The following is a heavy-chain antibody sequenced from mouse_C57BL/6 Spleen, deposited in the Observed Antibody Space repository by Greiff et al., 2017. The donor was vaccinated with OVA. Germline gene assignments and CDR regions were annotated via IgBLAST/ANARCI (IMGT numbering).Heavy chain of an antibody. CDR2: IDPETGGT. CDR1: GYTFTDYE. CDR3: TRGGYYGSSYRY. J-gene: IGHJ2*01. D-gene: IGHD1-1*01. Sequence: QVQLKESGAELVRPGASVTLSCKASGYTFTDYEMHWVKQTPVHGLEWIGAIDPETGGTAYNQKFKGKAILTADKSSSTAYMELRSLTSEDSAVYYCTRGGYYGSSYRYWGQGTTLTVSS. V-gene: IGHV1-15*01.